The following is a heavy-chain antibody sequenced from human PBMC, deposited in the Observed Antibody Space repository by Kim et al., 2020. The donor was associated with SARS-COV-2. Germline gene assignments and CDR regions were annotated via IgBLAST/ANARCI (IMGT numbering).Heavy chain of an antibody. J-gene: IGHJ4*02. V-gene: IGHV3-23*01. CDR1: GFTFSSYA. Sequence: GGSLRLSCAASGFTFSSYAMTWVRQAPGKGLEWVSAISGSGYNTYYADSVRGRFTISRDSSQNTVFLQVTSLRDDDTAVYYCAKAQAAAAGTGQFDYWGQGTLVTVSS. CDR3: AKAQAAAAGTGQFDY. CDR2: ISGSGYNT. D-gene: IGHD6-13*01.